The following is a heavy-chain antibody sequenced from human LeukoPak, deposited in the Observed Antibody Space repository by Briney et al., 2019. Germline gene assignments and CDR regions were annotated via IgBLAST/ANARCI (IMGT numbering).Heavy chain of an antibody. J-gene: IGHJ5*02. CDR1: GYTFTGYY. CDR2: ISAYNGNT. D-gene: IGHD3-10*01. Sequence: ASVKVSCKASGYTFTGYYMHWVRQAPGQGLEWMGWISAYNGNTNYAQKLQGRVTMTTDTSTSTAYMELRSLRSDDTAVYYCARDGQGLLWFGEFDNWFDPWGQGTLVTVSS. CDR3: ARDGQGLLWFGEFDNWFDP. V-gene: IGHV1-18*04.